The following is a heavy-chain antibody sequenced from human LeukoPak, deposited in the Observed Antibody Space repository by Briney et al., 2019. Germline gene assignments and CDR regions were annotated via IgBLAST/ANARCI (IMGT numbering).Heavy chain of an antibody. CDR1: GFTFSSYE. CDR3: ASAGYSYGPIDY. D-gene: IGHD5-18*01. J-gene: IGHJ4*02. CDR2: ISSSGSTI. V-gene: IGHV3-48*03. Sequence: GGSLRLSCAASGFTFSSYEMNWVRQAPGKGLEWVSYISSSGSTIYYADSVKGRFTISRDNAKNSLYLQMNSLRAEDTAVYYCASAGYSYGPIDYWGQGTLVTVSS.